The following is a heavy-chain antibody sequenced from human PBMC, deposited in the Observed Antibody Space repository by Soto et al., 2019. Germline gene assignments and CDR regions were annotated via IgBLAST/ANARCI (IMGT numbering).Heavy chain of an antibody. CDR1: GFTFSSYG. Sequence: QVQLVESGGGVVQPGRSLRLSCAASGFTFSSYGMHWVRQAPGKGLEWVAVIWYDGSNKYYADSVKGRFTISRDNSKNTLYLQMNSLRAEDTAVYYCARDSRLNSDFWSGDVDYWGQGTLVTVSS. V-gene: IGHV3-33*01. D-gene: IGHD3-3*01. J-gene: IGHJ4*02. CDR2: IWYDGSNK. CDR3: ARDSRLNSDFWSGDVDY.